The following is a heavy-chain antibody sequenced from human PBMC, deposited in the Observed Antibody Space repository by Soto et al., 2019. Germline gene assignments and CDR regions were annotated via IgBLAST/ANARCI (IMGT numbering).Heavy chain of an antibody. CDR1: GYTFTSYG. D-gene: IGHD2-15*01. CDR2: ISAYNGNT. V-gene: IGHV1-18*01. Sequence: GASVKVSCKASGYTFTSYGISWVRQAPGQGLEWMGWISAYNGNTNYAQKLQGRVTMTTDTSTSTAYMELRSLRSGDTAVYYCARDSRYCSGGSCYSRPVQNEHGIDPWGQGTLVTVSS. CDR3: ARDSRYCSGGSCYSRPVQNEHGIDP. J-gene: IGHJ5*02.